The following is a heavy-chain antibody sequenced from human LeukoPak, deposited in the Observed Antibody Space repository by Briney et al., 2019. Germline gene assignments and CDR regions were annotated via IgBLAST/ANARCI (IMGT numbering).Heavy chain of an antibody. V-gene: IGHV3-23*01. CDR2: IRGSGGST. CDR1: GFTFSNCA. Sequence: GSLRLSCAASGFTFSNCAMSWVRQAPGKGLEWVSSIRGSGGSTYYADSVMGRFTISRDTSKNTLYLQVNSLRAEDTAIYYCAKYYYDSSGYQAYFDYWGQGTLVTVSS. J-gene: IGHJ4*02. CDR3: AKYYYDSSGYQAYFDY. D-gene: IGHD3-22*01.